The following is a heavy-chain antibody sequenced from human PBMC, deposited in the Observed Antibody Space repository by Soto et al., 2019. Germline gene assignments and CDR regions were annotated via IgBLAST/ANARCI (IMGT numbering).Heavy chain of an antibody. D-gene: IGHD3-22*01. CDR2: IYFTGST. J-gene: IGHJ4*02. CDR1: GGSISSYY. CDR3: ARGREYYDSSGYHYYFDY. V-gene: IGHV4-59*01. Sequence: SETLSLTCTVSGGSISSYYLSWIRQPPGKGLECIGYIYFTGSTNYNPSLKSRVTISVDTSKIQFSLKLSSVTAADTAVYYCARGREYYDSSGYHYYFDYWGQGTLVTVYS.